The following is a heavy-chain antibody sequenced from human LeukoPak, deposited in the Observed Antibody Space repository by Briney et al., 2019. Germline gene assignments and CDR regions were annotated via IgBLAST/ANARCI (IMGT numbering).Heavy chain of an antibody. J-gene: IGHJ5*02. CDR3: AREFVRSSTSCWFYDP. Sequence: KPSETLSLTCTVSGYSICSGYYWGWIRQPPGKGLKWIGSIYHSGSTYYNPSLKSRVTISVDTSKNQFSLKLSSVTAADTAVYYCAREFVRSSTSCWFYDPWGQGTLVTVSS. CDR1: GYSICSGYY. D-gene: IGHD2-2*01. CDR2: IYHSGST. V-gene: IGHV4-38-2*02.